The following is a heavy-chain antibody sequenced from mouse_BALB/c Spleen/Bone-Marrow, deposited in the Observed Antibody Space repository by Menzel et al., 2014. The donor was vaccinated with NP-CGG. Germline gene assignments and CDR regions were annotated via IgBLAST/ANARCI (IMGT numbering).Heavy chain of an antibody. CDR3: ASSTTVVADGYFDV. CDR1: GYSITSGYS. D-gene: IGHD1-1*01. CDR2: IHYSGST. Sequence: EVQRVESGPDQVKPSQSLSLTCTVTGYSITSGYSWHWIRQFPGNKLEWMGYIHYSGSTNYNPSLKSRISVTRDTSKNQFFLQLNSVTTEDTATYCCASSTTVVADGYFDVWGAGTTVTVSS. V-gene: IGHV3-1*02. J-gene: IGHJ1*01.